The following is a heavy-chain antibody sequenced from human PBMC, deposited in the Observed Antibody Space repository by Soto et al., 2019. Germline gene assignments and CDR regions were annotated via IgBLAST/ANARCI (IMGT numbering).Heavy chain of an antibody. D-gene: IGHD3-10*01. V-gene: IGHV1-69*02. J-gene: IGHJ5*02. CDR2: IIPILGIT. Sequence: SVKVSCKASGGTFHSYTFTWVRQAPGQGLEWMGRIIPILGITNYVQKFQGRVTITADKFTTTVYMELGGLTSDDTAVYYCASEIDYLGSRAWFDPWGQGTPVTVSS. CDR3: ASEIDYLGSRAWFDP. CDR1: GGTFHSYT.